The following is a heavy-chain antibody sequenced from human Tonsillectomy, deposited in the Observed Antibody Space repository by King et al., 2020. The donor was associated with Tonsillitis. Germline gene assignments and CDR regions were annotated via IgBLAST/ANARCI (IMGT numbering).Heavy chain of an antibody. J-gene: IGHJ3*02. CDR2: IIPIFGTA. CDR1: GGTFNSYA. V-gene: IGHV1-69*01. Sequence: QLVQSGAEVKKPGSSVKVSCKASGGTFNSYAITWVRHAPGQGLEWMGGIIPIFGTANYAQTFQGRVTITADEYTSPAYMELSSLRSEDTAVYYCARDRVRAFWSGTSPYNDAFDIWGQGTMVTVSS. D-gene: IGHD3-3*01. CDR3: ARDRVRAFWSGTSPYNDAFDI.